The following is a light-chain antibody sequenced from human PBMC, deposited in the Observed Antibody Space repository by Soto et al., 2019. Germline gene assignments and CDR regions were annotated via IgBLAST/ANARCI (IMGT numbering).Light chain of an antibody. CDR3: QQYNTYPLT. CDR1: QSISTW. CDR2: KAS. V-gene: IGKV1-5*03. Sequence: DIQMTQSPSTLSASVGDRVTITCRASQSISTWLAWYQQKPGKAPKLLIYKASSLESGVTSRFSGSESETEFTLIMISLQPDDVTTYSCQQYNTYPLTFGGGTTVEIK. J-gene: IGKJ4*01.